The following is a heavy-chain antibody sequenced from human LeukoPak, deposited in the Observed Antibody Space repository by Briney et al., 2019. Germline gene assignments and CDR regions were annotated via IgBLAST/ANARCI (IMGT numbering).Heavy chain of an antibody. J-gene: IGHJ4*02. Sequence: ASVKVSCKASGYTFIDYNMHWVRQAPGQGLEWMGWINPNSGGTNYAQKFQGRVTMTRDTSISTAYMELRSLRSDDTAVYYCARDTYYYDSSGYADYWGQGTLVTVPS. CDR1: GYTFIDYN. D-gene: IGHD3-22*01. CDR3: ARDTYYYDSSGYADY. V-gene: IGHV1-2*02. CDR2: INPNSGGT.